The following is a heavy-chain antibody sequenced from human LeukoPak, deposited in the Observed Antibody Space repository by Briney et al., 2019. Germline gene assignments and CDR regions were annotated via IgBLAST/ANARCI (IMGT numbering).Heavy chain of an antibody. Sequence: PGGSLRLSCAASGFTFSSCAMSWVRQAPGKGLEWVANINQDGSEKYYVDSVKGRFTISRDNAKNSLYLQMNSLRVEDTAVYYCARSPPLWNGDAFDIWGQGTMVTVSS. V-gene: IGHV3-7*01. J-gene: IGHJ3*02. D-gene: IGHD1-1*01. CDR2: INQDGSEK. CDR3: ARSPPLWNGDAFDI. CDR1: GFTFSSCA.